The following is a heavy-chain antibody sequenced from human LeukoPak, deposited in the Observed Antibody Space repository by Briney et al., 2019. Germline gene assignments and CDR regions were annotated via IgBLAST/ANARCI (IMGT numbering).Heavy chain of an antibody. CDR2: ISESDGGT. CDR1: GFTFSNYA. CDR3: AKTRYCSGGSCYYYYGMDV. V-gene: IGHV3-23*01. D-gene: IGHD2-15*01. J-gene: IGHJ6*02. Sequence: GGSLRLSCSASGFTFSNYAMSWVRQAPGEGLEWVSTISESDGGTFYADSVKGRFSISRDNSKDTLYLHMNSLRVEDTAVYYCAKTRYCSGGSCYYYYGMDVWGHGTTVTVSS.